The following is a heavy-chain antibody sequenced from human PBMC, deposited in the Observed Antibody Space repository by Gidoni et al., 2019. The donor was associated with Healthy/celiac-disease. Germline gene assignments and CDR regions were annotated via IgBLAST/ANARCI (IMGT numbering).Heavy chain of an antibody. V-gene: IGHV3-23*01. D-gene: IGHD3-10*01. Sequence: EVQLLESGGGLVQPGGSLRPSFAASGFTFRSYAMSWVRQAPGKGLGWVSAISGSGGSTYYADSVKGRFTISRDNSKNTLYLQMNSLRAEDTAVYYCAGSLWFGELEWFDPWGQGTLVTVSS. CDR2: ISGSGGST. J-gene: IGHJ5*02. CDR3: AGSLWFGELEWFDP. CDR1: GFTFRSYA.